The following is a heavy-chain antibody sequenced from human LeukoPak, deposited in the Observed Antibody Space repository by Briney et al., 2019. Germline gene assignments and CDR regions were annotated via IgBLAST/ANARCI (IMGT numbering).Heavy chain of an antibody. CDR1: GYTFTGYY. V-gene: IGHV1-2*02. J-gene: IGHJ5*02. CDR2: INPNSGGT. CDR3: ARVAAYANSGAPAFDP. Sequence: ASVKVSCKASGYTFTGYYMNWVRQAPGQGLEWMGWINPNSGGTKYAQQFQGRVTMTRDTSISTAYMELSRLRSDDTAVYYCARVAAYANSGAPAFDPWGQGTQVTVSS. D-gene: IGHD2-2*01.